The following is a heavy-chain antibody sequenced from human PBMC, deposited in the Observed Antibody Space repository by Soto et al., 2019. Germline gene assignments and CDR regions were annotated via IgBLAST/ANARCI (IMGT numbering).Heavy chain of an antibody. CDR3: ARATKAGGRDYYYYCIDV. D-gene: IGHD1-26*01. CDR2: ISAYNGNT. V-gene: IGHV1-18*01. Sequence: ASVKVSCKASGYTFTSYGISWVRQAPGQGLEWMGWISAYNGNTNYAQKLQGRVTMTTDTSTSTAYMELRSLRSDDTAVYYCARATKAGGRDYYYYCIDVCGRGNTVTFSS. J-gene: IGHJ6*02. CDR1: GYTFTSYG.